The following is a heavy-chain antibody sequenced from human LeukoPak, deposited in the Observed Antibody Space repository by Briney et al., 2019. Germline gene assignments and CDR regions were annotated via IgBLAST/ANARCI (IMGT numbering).Heavy chain of an antibody. CDR1: GGSISSGSYY. CDR2: IYASGST. CDR3: ARVRYGGNLGPAFDI. J-gene: IGHJ3*02. V-gene: IGHV4-61*02. Sequence: PQTLSLTCTVSGGSISSGSYYWSWILQPAGKGLEWIGRIYASGSTNYNPSLKSRVTISVDTSKNHFSLNLSSVTAADTAVYYCARVRYGGNLGPAFDIWGQGTMVTVSS. D-gene: IGHD4-23*01.